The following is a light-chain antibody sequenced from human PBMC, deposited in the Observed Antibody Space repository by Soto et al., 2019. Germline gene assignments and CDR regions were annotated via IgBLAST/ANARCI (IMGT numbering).Light chain of an antibody. V-gene: IGKV2D-29*01. Sequence: DVVMTQTPISLSVTPGQPASISCESSQSLLHTDGKTYLYWYLQKPGQPPQILIYEVSNLFSGVXDTXSGSGSGTYFTLKISRVEAEDVGVYYCMQSAQLPLTFGGGTKVEIK. CDR2: EVS. CDR1: QSLLHTDGKTY. CDR3: MQSAQLPLT. J-gene: IGKJ4*01.